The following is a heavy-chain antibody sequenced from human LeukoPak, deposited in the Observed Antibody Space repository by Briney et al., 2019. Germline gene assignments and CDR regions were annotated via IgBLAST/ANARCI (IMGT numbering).Heavy chain of an antibody. CDR1: GFTFSSFW. Sequence: GGSLRLSCAASGFTFSSFWMHWVRQAPGKGLVWVSRINSDGRSTSYADSVKGRFTISRDNAKNTLYLQMNSLRAEDTAVYYCARDWTYYDSSGYFDYWGQGTLVTVSS. D-gene: IGHD3-22*01. CDR2: INSDGRST. J-gene: IGHJ4*02. CDR3: ARDWTYYDSSGYFDY. V-gene: IGHV3-74*01.